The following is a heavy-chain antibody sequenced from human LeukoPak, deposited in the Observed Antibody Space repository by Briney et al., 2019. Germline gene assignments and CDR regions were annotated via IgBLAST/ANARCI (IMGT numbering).Heavy chain of an antibody. D-gene: IGHD3-3*01. CDR3: ARGVRFLED. CDR1: GITFASHA. Sequence: GGSLRLSCVASGITFASHAMTWVRQAPGKGLEWVSGITDSGGSAYHAESVKGRFTISGDNAKNSLYLQMNSLRAEDTAVYYCARGVRFLEDWGQGTLVTVSS. CDR2: ITDSGGSA. J-gene: IGHJ4*02. V-gene: IGHV3-23*01.